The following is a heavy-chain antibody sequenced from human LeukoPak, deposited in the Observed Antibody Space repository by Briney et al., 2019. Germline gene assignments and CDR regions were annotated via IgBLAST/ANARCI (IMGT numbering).Heavy chain of an antibody. CDR1: GFTVNTYY. CDR3: VRQVVGPWE. D-gene: IGHD3-22*01. CDR2: IYSDGSA. V-gene: IGHV3-53*01. Sequence: GGSLRLSCAASGFTVNTYYMTWVRKVPGKGLEWVSIIYSDGSALYADSVKGRFTISRDNSKNTLYLQMNSLRDEDTAVYYCVRQVVGPWEWGQGTLVTVSS. J-gene: IGHJ4*02.